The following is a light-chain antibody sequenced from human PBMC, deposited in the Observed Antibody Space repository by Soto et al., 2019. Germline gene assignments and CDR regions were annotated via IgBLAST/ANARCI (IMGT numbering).Light chain of an antibody. Sequence: AIQVTQSPSSLSASVGDRVTFTCRASQGIRNELSWYQQKPGKAPKFLIFAASNLQSGVPSRFSGSGSGTDFTLPISSLQPEDFATYFCLQDDDYPFTFGGGTKVEIK. J-gene: IGKJ4*01. V-gene: IGKV1-6*01. CDR3: LQDDDYPFT. CDR1: QGIRNE. CDR2: AAS.